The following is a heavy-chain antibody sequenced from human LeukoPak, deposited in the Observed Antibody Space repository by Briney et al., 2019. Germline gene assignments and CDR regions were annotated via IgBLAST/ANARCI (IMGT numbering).Heavy chain of an antibody. CDR2: IYSGSSTI. Sequence: KPGGSLRLSCAASGFTFSDYYMSWIRQAPGKGLEWISYIYSGSSTIYYAESVKGRFTVSRDNAKDSLYLQMNSLRAEDTAVYYCARMGNYYDSNGYYYHGAFDIWGQGTVVTVSS. CDR3: ARMGNYYDSNGYYYHGAFDI. J-gene: IGHJ3*02. V-gene: IGHV3-11*04. D-gene: IGHD3-22*01. CDR1: GFTFSDYY.